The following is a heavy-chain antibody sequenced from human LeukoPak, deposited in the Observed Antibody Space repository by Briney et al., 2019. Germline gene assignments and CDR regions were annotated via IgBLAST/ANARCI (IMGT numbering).Heavy chain of an antibody. CDR2: INHSGST. CDR3: ARVLWAARPPGWFDP. V-gene: IGHV4-34*01. D-gene: IGHD6-6*01. J-gene: IGHJ5*02. Sequence: SETLSLTCAVYGGSFSGYYWSWIRQPPGEGLEWIGEINHSGSTNYNPSLKSRVTISVDTSKNQFSLKLSSVTAADTAVYYCARVLWAARPPGWFDPWGQGTLVTVSS. CDR1: GGSFSGYY.